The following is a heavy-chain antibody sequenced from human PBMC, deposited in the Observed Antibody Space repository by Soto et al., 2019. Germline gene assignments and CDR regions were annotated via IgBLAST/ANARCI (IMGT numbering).Heavy chain of an antibody. CDR1: GDSISRSLSY. V-gene: IGHV4-39*01. D-gene: IGHD4-17*01. CDR2: IYYSGTT. J-gene: IGHJ4*02. Sequence: QLQLQESGPGLVKPSETLSLTCSVSGDSISRSLSYWGWIRQPPGKGLEWIGSIYYSGTTYYKPSLESRVIISLDTSKNQFSLKLTSVIAADTAVYYCARHVCRHGDYLFDYWGQGTLVTVSS. CDR3: ARHVCRHGDYLFDY.